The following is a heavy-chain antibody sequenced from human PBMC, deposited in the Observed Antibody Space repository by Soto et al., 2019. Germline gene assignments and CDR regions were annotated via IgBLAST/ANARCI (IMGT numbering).Heavy chain of an antibody. D-gene: IGHD3-9*01. CDR2: INHSGST. CDR1: GVSFRGYY. V-gene: IGHV4-34*01. J-gene: IGHJ5*02. CDR3: ATSHDILTGYENWFDP. Sequence: SETLSLTYAVSGVSFRGYYWSMIRKPPGKGLEWIGEINHSGSTNYNPSLKSRVTISVDTSKNQFSLKLSSVTAADTAVYYCATSHDILTGYENWFDPWGQGTLVTVSS.